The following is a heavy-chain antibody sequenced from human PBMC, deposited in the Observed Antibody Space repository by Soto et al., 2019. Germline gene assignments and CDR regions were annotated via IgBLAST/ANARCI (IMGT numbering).Heavy chain of an antibody. D-gene: IGHD3-3*02. CDR2: IIPILPTT. V-gene: IGHV1-69*11. Sequence: QVQLVQSGTEVKKPGSSVTVSCKASGGTFGNSAISWVRQAPGQGLECMGGIIPILPTTDYAQTFQGRVTITGDDSTTTDYMELTSLRSEDTAVYYCARDKDRQQLGGNYYYGIDVWGQGTTVTVSS. CDR1: GGTFGNSA. CDR3: ARDKDRQQLGGNYYYGIDV. J-gene: IGHJ6*02.